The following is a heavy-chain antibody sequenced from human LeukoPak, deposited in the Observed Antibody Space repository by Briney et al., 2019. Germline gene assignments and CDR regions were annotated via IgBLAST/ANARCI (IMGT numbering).Heavy chain of an antibody. D-gene: IGHD3-3*01. CDR3: AREASGYYHVFDS. CDR1: GFSLSTYF. Sequence: GWSLRLSCEASGFSLSTYFISWIRQAPGMGLEWVSYITNSGRSTKYADAVKGRFTISRDNTKQSVYLEMTDLRAEDTAVYYCAREASGYYHVFDSWGQGTLVTVSS. V-gene: IGHV3-11*04. J-gene: IGHJ4*02. CDR2: ITNSGRST.